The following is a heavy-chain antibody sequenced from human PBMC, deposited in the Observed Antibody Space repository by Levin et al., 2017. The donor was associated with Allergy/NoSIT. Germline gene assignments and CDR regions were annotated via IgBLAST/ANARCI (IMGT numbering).Heavy chain of an antibody. CDR2: INHSGST. D-gene: IGHD3-3*01. V-gene: IGHV4-34*01. J-gene: IGHJ4*02. CDR3: ARGPRWVWSGYYDY. Sequence: SETLSLTCAVYGGSFSGYYWSWIRQPPGKGLEWIGEINHSGSTNYNPSLKSRVTISVDTSKNQFSLKLRSVTAADTAVYYCARGPRWVWSGYYDYWGQGTLVTVSS. CDR1: GGSFSGYY.